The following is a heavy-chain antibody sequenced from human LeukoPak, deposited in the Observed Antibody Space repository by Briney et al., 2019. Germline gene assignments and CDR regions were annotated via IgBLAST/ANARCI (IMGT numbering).Heavy chain of an antibody. CDR1: GYTFTSYD. D-gene: IGHD1-26*01. Sequence: ASVKDSCKPSGYTFTSYDINWVRQAPGQGLEWMGWMITKSGNTGYAQKFEGTVTITRNTSISTAYMELSSLRSVDTAVYYCASAGVATDPQFDYWGQGTLVTVSS. J-gene: IGHJ4*02. CDR3: ASAGVATDPQFDY. V-gene: IGHV1-8*03. CDR2: MITKSGNT.